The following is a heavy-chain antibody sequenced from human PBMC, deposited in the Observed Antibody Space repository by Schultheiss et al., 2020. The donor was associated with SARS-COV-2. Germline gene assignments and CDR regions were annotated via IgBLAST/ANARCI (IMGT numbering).Heavy chain of an antibody. Sequence: GGSLRLSCAASGFTVSSNYMSWVRQAPGKGLEWVSYISSSGSTIYYADSVKGRFTISIDNAKNTLYLQMNSLRAEDTAVYYCARDLAVPAVGSPWGQGTMVTVSS. V-gene: IGHV3-11*04. CDR1: GFTVSSNY. CDR3: ARDLAVPAVGSP. D-gene: IGHD2-2*01. J-gene: IGHJ3*01. CDR2: ISSSGSTI.